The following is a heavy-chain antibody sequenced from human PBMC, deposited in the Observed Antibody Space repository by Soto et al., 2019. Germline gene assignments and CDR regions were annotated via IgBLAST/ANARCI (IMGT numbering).Heavy chain of an antibody. CDR2: IYYSGST. V-gene: IGHV4-31*03. CDR1: GGSISSGGYY. CDR3: ARGEVGYCSSTSCYAVDY. D-gene: IGHD2-2*01. J-gene: IGHJ4*02. Sequence: QVQLQESGPGLVKPSQTLSLTCTVSGGSISSGGYYWSWIRQHPGKGLEWIGYIYYSGSTYYNPSLQSRVTISVDTSKNQFSLKLSSVTAADTAVYYCARGEVGYCSSTSCYAVDYWGQGTLVTVSS.